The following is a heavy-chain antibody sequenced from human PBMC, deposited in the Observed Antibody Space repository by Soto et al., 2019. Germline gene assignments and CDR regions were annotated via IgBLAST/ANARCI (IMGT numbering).Heavy chain of an antibody. V-gene: IGHV5-10-1*01. CDR2: IDPSDSYT. J-gene: IGHJ5*02. CDR3: ARLRSSGLFDP. Sequence: PGESLKISCKASGDSFTTYWINWVRQMPGKGLEWMGRIDPSDSYTNYSPSFEGLVTISADKSTSTAYLQWSSLKASDTAMYYCARLRSSGLFDPWGQGTLVTVSS. D-gene: IGHD6-19*01. CDR1: GDSFTTYW.